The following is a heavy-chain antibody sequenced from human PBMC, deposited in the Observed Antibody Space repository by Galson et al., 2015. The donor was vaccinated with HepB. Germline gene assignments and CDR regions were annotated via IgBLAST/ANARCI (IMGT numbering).Heavy chain of an antibody. CDR2: ISATSRNI. CDR3: ARVYDGDDAGEDYGMDV. D-gene: IGHD4-17*01. Sequence: LRLSCAGSGFTFSSHFMNWVRQAPAKGLAWVAYISATSRNIYYADIVKGRFSISRDNGQNSLYLQMNSLRAEDTACYYCARVYDGDDAGEDYGMDVWGPGATVTVSS. CDR1: GFTFSSHF. V-gene: IGHV3-21*01. J-gene: IGHJ6*02.